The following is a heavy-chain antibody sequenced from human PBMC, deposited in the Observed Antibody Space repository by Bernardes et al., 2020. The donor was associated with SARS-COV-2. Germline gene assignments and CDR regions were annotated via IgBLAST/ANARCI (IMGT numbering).Heavy chain of an antibody. CDR2: ISSSSSYT. CDR3: AKDYSNKGMDV. Sequence: GGSLRLSCAASGFTFSDYYMSWIRQAPGKGLEWVSYISSSSSYTNYADSVKGRFTISRDNANKLLYLQMTSLRAEDTAVYYCAKDYSNKGMDVWGQGTTVTVSS. V-gene: IGHV3-11*05. CDR1: GFTFSDYY. D-gene: IGHD4-4*01. J-gene: IGHJ6*02.